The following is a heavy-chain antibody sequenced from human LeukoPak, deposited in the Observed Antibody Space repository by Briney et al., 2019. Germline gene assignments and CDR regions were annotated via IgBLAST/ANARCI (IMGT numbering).Heavy chain of an antibody. V-gene: IGHV1-2*02. CDR2: ISPTSGGT. D-gene: IGHD3-10*01. CDR1: GYTFTGYY. CDR3: AREAYASGSFRTDYYYMDV. Sequence: GSVKVSCKASGYTFTGYYMHWVRQAPGQGLEWMGWISPTSGGTNYAQKFQGRVTMTRDTSISTAYMELSRLRSDDTAVYYCAREAYASGSFRTDYYYMDVWGKGTTVTLSS. J-gene: IGHJ6*03.